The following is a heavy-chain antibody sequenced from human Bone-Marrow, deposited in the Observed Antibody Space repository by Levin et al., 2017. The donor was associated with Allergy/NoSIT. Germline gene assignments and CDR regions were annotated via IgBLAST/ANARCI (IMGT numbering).Heavy chain of an antibody. D-gene: IGHD6-6*01. V-gene: IGHV7-4-1*02. CDR1: GYTFTHYA. Sequence: GESLKISCKASGYTFTHYAMNWVRQAPGQGLEWMGWINTNTGNPTYAQGFAGRFVFSLDTSVSTAYLQISSLKTEDTAVYYCVTFSIAVRRNFDYWGQGTLVTVSS. CDR2: INTNTGNP. CDR3: VTFSIAVRRNFDY. J-gene: IGHJ4*02.